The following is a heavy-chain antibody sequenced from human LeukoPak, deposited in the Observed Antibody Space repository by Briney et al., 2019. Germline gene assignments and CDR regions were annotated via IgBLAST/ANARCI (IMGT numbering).Heavy chain of an antibody. Sequence: GASVTVSFKTSGYTFTVHYIHWVRQAPGQGLEWMGWINPDNTNYASATTYAQNFQGRVTMTRDTSTSTFYLDISNLMSDDTAIYYCARDQGDSVFDHWGQGTLVTVSS. V-gene: IGHV1-2*02. CDR1: GYTFTVHY. J-gene: IGHJ4*02. CDR3: ARDQGDSVFDH. CDR2: INPDNTNYASAT. D-gene: IGHD2-21*01.